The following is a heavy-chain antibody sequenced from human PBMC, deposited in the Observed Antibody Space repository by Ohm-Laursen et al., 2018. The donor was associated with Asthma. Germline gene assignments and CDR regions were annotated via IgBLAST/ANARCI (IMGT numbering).Heavy chain of an antibody. CDR3: ASSSGSRSSHTVDY. Sequence: SDTLSLTCTVSGASVSSDSFYWSWIRQPPGKGLDWIGYVFSSWTTHYNASLKSRVTISIDKSKNQFPLKLSSVTAADTAVYYCASSSGSRSSHTVDYWGQGTLVTVSA. V-gene: IGHV4-61*01. D-gene: IGHD2-2*01. CDR2: VFSSWTT. J-gene: IGHJ4*02. CDR1: GASVSSDSFY.